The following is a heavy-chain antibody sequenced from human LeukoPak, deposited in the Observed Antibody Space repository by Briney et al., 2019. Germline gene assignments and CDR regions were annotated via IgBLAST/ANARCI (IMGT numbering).Heavy chain of an antibody. Sequence: SGGSLRLSCAAPGYTFSNTWMHWVRQAPGKGLVWVSLIKGDGSSTSYADSVKGRFTISRDNAKNTLYLQMNSLRAEDTAVYYCARDSGYSPDYWGQGTLVTVSS. V-gene: IGHV3-74*01. CDR2: IKGDGSST. D-gene: IGHD3-22*01. J-gene: IGHJ4*02. CDR3: ARDSGYSPDY. CDR1: GYTFSNTW.